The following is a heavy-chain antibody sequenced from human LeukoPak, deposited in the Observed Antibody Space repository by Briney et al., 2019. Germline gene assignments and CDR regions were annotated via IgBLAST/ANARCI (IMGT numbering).Heavy chain of an antibody. CDR2: ISAYNGNT. CDR1: GYTFTSYG. Sequence: ASVKVSCKASGYTFTSYGISWVRQAPGQGLEWMGWISAYNGNTNYAQKLQGRVTMTTDTSTSTAYMELRSLRSDDTAVYYCAREWAAAGTPDFDYWGQGTLDTVSS. J-gene: IGHJ4*02. V-gene: IGHV1-18*01. D-gene: IGHD6-13*01. CDR3: AREWAAAGTPDFDY.